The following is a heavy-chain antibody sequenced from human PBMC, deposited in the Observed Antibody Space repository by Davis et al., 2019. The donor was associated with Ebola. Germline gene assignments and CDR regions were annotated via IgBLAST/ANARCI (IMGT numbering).Heavy chain of an antibody. CDR1: GFTFSSYG. J-gene: IGHJ4*02. CDR2: MSYDGSNN. V-gene: IGHV3-30*03. CDR3: ARSPDYGDYFDY. Sequence: PGGSLRLSCAASGFTFSSYGIHWVRQPPGKGLEWVAVMSYDGSNNYYADSVKGRFTISRDNSKNTLYLQMNSLRGEDTAVYYCARSPDYGDYFDYWGQGTLVTVSS. D-gene: IGHD4-17*01.